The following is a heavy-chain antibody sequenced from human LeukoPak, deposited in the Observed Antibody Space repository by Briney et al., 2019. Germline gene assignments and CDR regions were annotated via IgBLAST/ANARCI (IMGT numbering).Heavy chain of an antibody. Sequence: GGSLRLSCEASGFTFSRHGMHWIRQAPGKGLEWVSYIGTSSAIYYAHSAKGRFTISRDNARNSLSLQMDSLRDDDTAVYYCARDHQWAFDMWGQGTMVTVSS. CDR1: GFTFSRHG. CDR3: ARDHQWAFDM. J-gene: IGHJ3*02. V-gene: IGHV3-48*02. D-gene: IGHD2-8*01. CDR2: IGTSSAI.